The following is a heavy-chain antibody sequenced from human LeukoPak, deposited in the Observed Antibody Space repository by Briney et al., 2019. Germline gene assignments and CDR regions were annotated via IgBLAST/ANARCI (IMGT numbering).Heavy chain of an antibody. CDR2: ISGSGGRT. CDR3: AKEIRRTAMVHYCFDY. J-gene: IGHJ4*02. V-gene: IGHV3-23*01. CDR1: GFTFSSYA. Sequence: PGRSLRLSCAASGFTFSSYAMSWVRQAPGKGLEWVSEISGSGGRTNYADSVKGRFTISRDNSQNTLFLQMNSLRAEDTAVYYCAKEIRRTAMVHYCFDYWGQGTLVTVSS. D-gene: IGHD5-18*01.